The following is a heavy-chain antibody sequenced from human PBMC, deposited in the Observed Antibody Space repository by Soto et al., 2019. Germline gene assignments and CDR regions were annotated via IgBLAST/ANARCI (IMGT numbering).Heavy chain of an antibody. J-gene: IGHJ6*03. V-gene: IGHV1-2*04. D-gene: IGHD4-4*01. CDR1: GYTFTGYY. CDR3: ATRVGSSRSGRSLTTWYYYMDV. Sequence: ASVKVSCKASGYTFTGYYMHWVRQAPGQGLEWMGWINPNSGGTNYAQKFQGWVTMTRDTSISTAYMELSRLRSDDTAVYYCATRVGSSRSGRSLTTWYYYMDVWGKGTTVTVSS. CDR2: INPNSGGT.